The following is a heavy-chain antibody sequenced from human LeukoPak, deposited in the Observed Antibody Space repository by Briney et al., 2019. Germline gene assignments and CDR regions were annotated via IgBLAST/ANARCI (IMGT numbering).Heavy chain of an antibody. J-gene: IGHJ4*02. D-gene: IGHD2/OR15-2a*01. Sequence: VGSLRLSCAASGFIFSNYAMSWVRQAPGKGLQWVSAFSGSGGSTYYADSVKGRFTISRDNSRNTLYLQMNSLRAEDTAVYYCARSGLSRFGFWGQGTLVTVSS. CDR1: GFIFSNYA. CDR2: FSGSGGST. CDR3: ARSGLSRFGF. V-gene: IGHV3-23*01.